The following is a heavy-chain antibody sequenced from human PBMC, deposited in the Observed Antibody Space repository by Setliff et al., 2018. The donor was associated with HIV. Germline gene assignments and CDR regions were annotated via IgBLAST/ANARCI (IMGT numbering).Heavy chain of an antibody. Sequence: PSETLSLTCTVSTDSLSSSTNHWGWIRQPPGKGLEWIGEVNHSGGTNYTPSLKSRVTISVDPSKNQFSLRLNSVTAADTAVYYCAREERGWSNRGAFDVWGLGTMVTVSS. J-gene: IGHJ3*01. CDR3: AREERGWSNRGAFDV. CDR2: VNHSGGT. CDR1: TDSLSSSTNH. V-gene: IGHV4-39*07. D-gene: IGHD6-19*01.